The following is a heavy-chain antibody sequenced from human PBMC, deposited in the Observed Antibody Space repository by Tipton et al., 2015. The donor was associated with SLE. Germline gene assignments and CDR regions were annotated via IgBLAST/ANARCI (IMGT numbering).Heavy chain of an antibody. CDR1: GGSISSGDYY. CDR3: ARGGGSPSY. Sequence: LRLSCTVSGGSISSGDYYWSWIRQPPGKGLEWIGYIYFTGSTNYNPSLKSRVTISVDMSKNQFSLKLTSVTAADTAVYYCARGGGSPSYWGQGTLVTVSS. J-gene: IGHJ4*02. D-gene: IGHD2-15*01. V-gene: IGHV4-61*08. CDR2: IYFTGST.